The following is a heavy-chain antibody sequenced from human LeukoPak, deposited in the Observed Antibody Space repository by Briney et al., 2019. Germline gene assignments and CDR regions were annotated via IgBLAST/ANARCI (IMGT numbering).Heavy chain of an antibody. Sequence: GGPLRLSCAASGFTFTTYAMSWVRQAPGKGLEWVSSINYSGSSTYYADSVKGRFTISRDNSKNTVFLQMNSVRAEDTALYYCAKDYFFEYWGQGTLVTVSS. CDR3: AKDYFFEY. CDR2: INYSGSST. V-gene: IGHV3-23*01. J-gene: IGHJ4*02. CDR1: GFTFTTYA.